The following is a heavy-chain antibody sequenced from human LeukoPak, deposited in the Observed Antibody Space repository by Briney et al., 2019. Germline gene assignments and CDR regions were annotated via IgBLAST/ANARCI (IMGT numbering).Heavy chain of an antibody. D-gene: IGHD5-12*01. J-gene: IGHJ6*02. CDR3: ARGGYSGYDYYYYGMDV. Sequence: GASVKVSCKASGYTFTGCYMHWVRQAPGQGLEWMGWINPNSGGTNYAQKFQGRVTMTRDTSISTAYMELSRLRSDDTAVYYCARGGYSGYDYYYYGMDVWGQGTTVTVSS. V-gene: IGHV1-2*02. CDR1: GYTFTGCY. CDR2: INPNSGGT.